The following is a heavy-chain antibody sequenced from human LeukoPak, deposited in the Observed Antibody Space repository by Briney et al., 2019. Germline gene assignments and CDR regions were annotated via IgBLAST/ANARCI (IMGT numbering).Heavy chain of an antibody. CDR1: DDSISNNRYF. CDR3: ARVHDSSGYYPPFDY. V-gene: IGHV4-39*07. J-gene: IGHJ4*02. D-gene: IGHD3-22*01. CDR2: INYSGRT. Sequence: SETLSLTCTISDDSISNNRYFWAWIRQPPGKGLEWIGSINYSGRTYYNPSLKSRLTMSVDASKNQFSLKLSSVTAADTAVYYCARVHDSSGYYPPFDYWGQGTLVTVSS.